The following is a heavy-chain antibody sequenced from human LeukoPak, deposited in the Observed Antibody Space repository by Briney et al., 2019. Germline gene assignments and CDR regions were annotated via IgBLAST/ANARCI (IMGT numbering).Heavy chain of an antibody. V-gene: IGHV3-64D*06. CDR2: ITSNGGST. Sequence: GGSLRLSCSASGFTFSSYAMHWVRQAPGKKLEYVSAITSNGGSTYYADSVKARFTISRDNSKNTLYLQMSGLRAEDTAVYYCVRGLRYASSCLDYWGQGTLVTVSS. J-gene: IGHJ4*02. CDR1: GFTFSSYA. D-gene: IGHD6-13*01. CDR3: VRGLRYASSCLDY.